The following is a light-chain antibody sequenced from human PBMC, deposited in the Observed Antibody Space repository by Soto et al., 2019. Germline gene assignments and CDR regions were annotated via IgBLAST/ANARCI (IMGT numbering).Light chain of an antibody. J-gene: IGKJ2*01. CDR1: QSVSGTS. Sequence: EIVLTQSPGTLSLSPGERATLSCRASQSVSGTSLAWYQQKPGQAPRLLVYGASTRATGIPDRFSGRGSGTDLTLIISRLEPEDSAVYYCQQYSSSSRTFGQGTRL. V-gene: IGKV3-20*01. CDR3: QQYSSSSRT. CDR2: GAS.